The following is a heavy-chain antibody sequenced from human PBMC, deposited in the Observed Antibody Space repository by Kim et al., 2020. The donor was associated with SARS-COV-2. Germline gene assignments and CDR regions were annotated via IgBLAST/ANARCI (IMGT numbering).Heavy chain of an antibody. CDR3: AREESLYCSGGSCTGGWFDP. Sequence: GSLRLSCAASGFTISSYSMNWVRQAPGKGLEWVSSISSSSSYIYYADSVKGRFTISRDNAKNSLYLQMNSLRAEDTAVYYCAREESLYCSGGSCTGGWFDPWGQGTLVTVSS. CDR1: GFTISSYS. J-gene: IGHJ5*02. D-gene: IGHD2-15*01. V-gene: IGHV3-21*01. CDR2: ISSSSSYI.